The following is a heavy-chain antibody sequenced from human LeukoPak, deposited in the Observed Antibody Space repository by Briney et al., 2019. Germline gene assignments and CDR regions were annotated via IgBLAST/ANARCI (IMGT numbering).Heavy chain of an antibody. CDR2: IYGGGIS. D-gene: IGHD3-16*02. J-gene: IGHJ4*02. CDR3: AATYYDYVWGSYRYYFDY. Sequence: GGSLRLSCAASGFIVSSNYMSWVRQAPGKGLEWVAGIYGGGISYYADSVKGRFTISRDNSKNTLYLQMNSLRAEDTAVYYCAATYYDYVWGSYRYYFDYWGQGTLVTVSS. V-gene: IGHV3-53*01. CDR1: GFIVSSNY.